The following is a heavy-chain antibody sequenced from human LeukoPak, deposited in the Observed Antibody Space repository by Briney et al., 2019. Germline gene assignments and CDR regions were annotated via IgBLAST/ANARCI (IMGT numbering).Heavy chain of an antibody. Sequence: PSQTLSLTCTVSGGSISSGDYYWSWIRQPPGKGLEWIGYIYYSGSTNYNPSLKSRVTISVDTSKNQFSLKLSSVTAADTAVYYCARHRGATEAFDIWGQGTMVTVSS. CDR3: ARHRGATEAFDI. V-gene: IGHV4-61*08. CDR2: IYYSGST. CDR1: GGSISSGDYY. J-gene: IGHJ3*02. D-gene: IGHD1-26*01.